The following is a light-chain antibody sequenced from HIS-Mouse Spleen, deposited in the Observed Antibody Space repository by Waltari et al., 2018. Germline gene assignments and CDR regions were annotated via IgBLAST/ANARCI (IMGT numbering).Light chain of an antibody. CDR3: SSYAGSNNVV. CDR2: EVS. J-gene: IGLJ2*01. V-gene: IGLV2-8*01. CDR1: SSDVGGYNY. Sequence: QSALTPPPSASGSPGQSVTISCPGTSSDVGGYNYVSWYQQHPGKAPNLMIYEVSKRPSGVPDRFSGSKSGNTASLTVSGLQAEDEADYYCSSYAGSNNVVFGGGTKLTVL.